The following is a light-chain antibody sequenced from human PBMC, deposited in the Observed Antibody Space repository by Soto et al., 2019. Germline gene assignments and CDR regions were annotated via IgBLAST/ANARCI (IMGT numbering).Light chain of an antibody. CDR2: DAS. J-gene: IGKJ5*01. CDR3: QQRSNWPIT. V-gene: IGKV3-11*01. Sequence: DIVMTQSPATLSVSPVERATLSCRASQSVSSYLAWYQQKPGQAPRLLIYDASNRATGIPARFSGSGSGTDFTLTISSLEPEDFAVYYCQQRSNWPITFGQGTRLEIK. CDR1: QSVSSY.